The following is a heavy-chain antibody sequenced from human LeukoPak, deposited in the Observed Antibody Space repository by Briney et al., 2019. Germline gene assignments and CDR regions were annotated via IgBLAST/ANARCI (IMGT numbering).Heavy chain of an antibody. CDR1: GGSISSGDYS. Sequence: SETLSLTCTVSGGSISSGDYSWSWIRQPPGKGLEWIGSIYYSGSTYYNPSLKSRVTISVDTSKNQFSLKLSSVTAADTAVYYCARTYDYVWGSYREIDNFDYWGQGTLVTVSS. D-gene: IGHD3-16*02. J-gene: IGHJ4*02. V-gene: IGHV4-39*07. CDR2: IYYSGST. CDR3: ARTYDYVWGSYREIDNFDY.